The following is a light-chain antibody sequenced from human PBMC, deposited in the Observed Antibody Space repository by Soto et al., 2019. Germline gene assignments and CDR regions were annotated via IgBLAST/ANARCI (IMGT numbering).Light chain of an antibody. V-gene: IGKV1-12*01. J-gene: IGKJ4*01. Sequence: DIQMTQSPSSVSASVGDRVTINCRASQGISSWLAWYQQKPGNAPTLLIYAASSLQSGVPSRFSGSGSVTDFTRSIRRLHTEDFATYYCQQANSFPTFGGGTKVEIK. CDR1: QGISSW. CDR3: QQANSFPT. CDR2: AAS.